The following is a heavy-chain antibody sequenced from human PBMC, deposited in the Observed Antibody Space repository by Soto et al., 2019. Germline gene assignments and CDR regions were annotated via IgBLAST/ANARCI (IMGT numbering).Heavy chain of an antibody. Sequence: ASVKGSCKASGYNFNIYGINWVLQAPGQGLELMGWISAYDGKTTYAEKFQGRVTMATDASTSTAYMELRSLRSDDTAVYYCARDPHEYWTLNWFDPWGPGTLVTVSS. CDR3: ARDPHEYWTLNWFDP. CDR1: GYNFNIYG. J-gene: IGHJ5*02. CDR2: ISAYDGKT. D-gene: IGHD3-3*01. V-gene: IGHV1-18*01.